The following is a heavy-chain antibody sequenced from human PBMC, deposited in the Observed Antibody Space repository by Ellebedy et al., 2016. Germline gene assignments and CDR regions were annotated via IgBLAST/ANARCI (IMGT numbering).Heavy chain of an antibody. D-gene: IGHD3-10*01. CDR3: ARHEDRFRFDY. V-gene: IGHV4-39*01. CDR1: GDSISSNNY. Sequence: SETLSLTCTVSGDSISSNNYWGYIRQPPGKGLEWIGSFFYTGSTFYNPSLKSRVTVSADTSKNQFSLKVRSVTAADTAMYYCARHEDRFRFDYWGQGILVTVSS. CDR2: FFYTGST. J-gene: IGHJ4*02.